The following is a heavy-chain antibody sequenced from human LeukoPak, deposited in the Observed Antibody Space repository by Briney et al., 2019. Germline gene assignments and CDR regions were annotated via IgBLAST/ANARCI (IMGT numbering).Heavy chain of an antibody. Sequence: SETLSLTCAVYGGSFSGYYWSWIRQPPGKGLEWIGYIYYSGSTNYNPSLKSRVTISVDTSKNQFSLKLSSVTAADTAVYYCARDCSGGSCPAIDAFDIWGQGTMVTVSS. CDR2: IYYSGST. V-gene: IGHV4-59*01. D-gene: IGHD2-15*01. CDR3: ARDCSGGSCPAIDAFDI. J-gene: IGHJ3*02. CDR1: GGSFSGYY.